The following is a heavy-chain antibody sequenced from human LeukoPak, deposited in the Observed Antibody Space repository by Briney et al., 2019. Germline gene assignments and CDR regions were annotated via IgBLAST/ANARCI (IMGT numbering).Heavy chain of an antibody. Sequence: PSETLPLTCTVSGGSISSYYWSWIRQPPGKGLEWIGYIYYSGSTNYNPSLKSRVTISVDTSKNQFSLKLSSVTAADTAVYYCARLNYYYCYGMDVWGQGTTVTVSS. V-gene: IGHV4-59*08. J-gene: IGHJ6*02. CDR3: ARLNYYYCYGMDV. CDR2: IYYSGST. CDR1: GGSISSYY.